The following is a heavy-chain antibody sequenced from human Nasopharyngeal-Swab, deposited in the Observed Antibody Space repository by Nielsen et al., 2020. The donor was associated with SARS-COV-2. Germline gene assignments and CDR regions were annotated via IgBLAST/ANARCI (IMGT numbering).Heavy chain of an antibody. CDR1: GFTLSNYA. CDR2: ISGGDDTT. Sequence: GESLKISCAASGFTLSNYAMNWVRLAPGKGLEWVSAISGGDDTTYYADSVKGRFTISRDASKNTLFLQMNSLRTEDTAVYYCAKSGGVVVVPAAMLSSAFDIWGQGTMVTVSS. V-gene: IGHV3-23*01. J-gene: IGHJ3*02. D-gene: IGHD2-2*01. CDR3: AKSGGVVVVPAAMLSSAFDI.